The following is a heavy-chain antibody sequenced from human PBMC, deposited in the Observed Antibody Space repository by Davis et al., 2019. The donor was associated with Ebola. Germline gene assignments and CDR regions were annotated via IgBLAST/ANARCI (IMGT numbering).Heavy chain of an antibody. J-gene: IGHJ6*02. Sequence: GGSLRLSCAASGFTFSSYEMNWARQAPGKGLEWVAVIWYDGSNKYYADSVKGRFTISRDNSKNTLYLQMNSLRDEDTAVYYCARGIRYSGYYYYGVDVWGQGTTVTVSS. CDR2: IWYDGSNK. D-gene: IGHD5-12*01. CDR1: GFTFSSYE. CDR3: ARGIRYSGYYYYGVDV. V-gene: IGHV3-33*08.